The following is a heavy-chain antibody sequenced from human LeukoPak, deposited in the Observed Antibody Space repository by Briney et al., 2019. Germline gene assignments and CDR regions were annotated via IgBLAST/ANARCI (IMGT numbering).Heavy chain of an antibody. V-gene: IGHV3-30*18. Sequence: GGSLRLSCAASGSTFSSYGMHWVRQAPGKGLEWVAVISYDGSNKYYADSVKGRFTISRDNSKNTLYLQMNSLRAEDTAVYYCAKDAGIAAAETGDYFDYWGQGTLVTVSS. J-gene: IGHJ4*02. CDR1: GSTFSSYG. D-gene: IGHD6-13*01. CDR3: AKDAGIAAAETGDYFDY. CDR2: ISYDGSNK.